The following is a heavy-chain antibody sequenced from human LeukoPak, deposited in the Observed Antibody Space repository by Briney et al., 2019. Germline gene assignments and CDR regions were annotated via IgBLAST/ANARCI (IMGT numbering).Heavy chain of an antibody. CDR3: ARQMTTVTTGDY. CDR2: IYPDDSDT. V-gene: IGHV5-51*01. Sequence: GESLKISCKASGYSFTSYWIGWVRQMPGKGLEWMGIIYPDDSDTRYSPSFQGQVTISADKSINTAYLQWSSLKASDTAMYYCARQMTTVTTGDYWGQGTLVTVSS. J-gene: IGHJ4*01. D-gene: IGHD4-17*01. CDR1: GYSFTSYW.